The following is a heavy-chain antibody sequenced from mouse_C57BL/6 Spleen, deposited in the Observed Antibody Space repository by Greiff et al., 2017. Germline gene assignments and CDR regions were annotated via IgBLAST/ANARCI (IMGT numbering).Heavy chain of an antibody. CDR1: GYSITSDY. CDR3: ARVYDGYHWYFDV. CDR2: ISYSGST. J-gene: IGHJ1*03. Sequence: EVKLMESGPGLAKPSQTLSLTCSVTGYSITSDYWNWIRKFPGNKLEYMGYISYSGSTYYNPSLKSRISITRDTSKNQYYLQLNSVTTEDTATYYCARVYDGYHWYFDVWGTGTTVTVSS. D-gene: IGHD2-3*01. V-gene: IGHV3-8*01.